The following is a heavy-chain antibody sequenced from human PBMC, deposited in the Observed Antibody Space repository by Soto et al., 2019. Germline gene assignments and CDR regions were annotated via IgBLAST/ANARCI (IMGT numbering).Heavy chain of an antibody. Sequence: ASLKVACKTAGYTFTSYGISCVRHTTGQGLELMGWISAYNGNTNYAQKLQGRVTMTTDTSTSTAYMELRSLRSDDTAVYYCARTDVGYYDSSGYYHSSEFEYWGQGTLVTVSS. CDR1: GYTFTSYG. D-gene: IGHD3-22*01. CDR2: ISAYNGNT. J-gene: IGHJ4*02. V-gene: IGHV1-18*01. CDR3: ARTDVGYYDSSGYYHSSEFEY.